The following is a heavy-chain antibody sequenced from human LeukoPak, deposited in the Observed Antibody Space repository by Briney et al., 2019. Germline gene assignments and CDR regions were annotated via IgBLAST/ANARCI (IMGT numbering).Heavy chain of an antibody. CDR1: GGSISSYY. CDR2: IYYSGST. J-gene: IGHJ3*02. Sequence: PSETLSLTCTVSGGSISSYYWSWIRQPPGKGLEWIGYIYYSGSTNYNPSLKSRVTISVDTSKNQFSLKLSSVTAADTAVYYCARLTYSSGWYKGDAFDIWGQGTMVTASS. CDR3: ARLTYSSGWYKGDAFDI. V-gene: IGHV4-59*01. D-gene: IGHD6-19*01.